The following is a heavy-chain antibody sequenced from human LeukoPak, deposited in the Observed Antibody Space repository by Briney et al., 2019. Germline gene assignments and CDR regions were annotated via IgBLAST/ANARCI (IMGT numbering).Heavy chain of an antibody. Sequence: SQTLSLTCVISGDSVSSNSAAWNWIRQSPSRGLEWLGRTYYRSKWYYHYAVSMKNRITVNPDTSKNQFSLQLNSVTPEDTAVYYCARPAYYYDSSGYYKHWGQGTLVTVSS. CDR1: GDSVSSNSAA. CDR2: TYYRSKWYY. J-gene: IGHJ4*02. D-gene: IGHD3-22*01. CDR3: ARPAYYYDSSGYYKH. V-gene: IGHV6-1*01.